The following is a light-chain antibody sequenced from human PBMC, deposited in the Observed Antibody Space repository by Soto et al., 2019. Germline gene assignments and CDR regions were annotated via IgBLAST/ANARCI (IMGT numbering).Light chain of an antibody. J-gene: IGLJ1*01. CDR2: GNS. CDR3: QSYDSSLIGYV. V-gene: IGLV1-40*01. CDR1: SSNIGAGYD. Sequence: QSVLTQPPSVSGAPGQRVTISCTGSSSNIGAGYDVHWYQLLPGTAPKLLIYGNSNRPSGVPDRFSGSKSGTSASLAITGLRAEDEADYYCQSYDSSLIGYVFGTGTKVTVL.